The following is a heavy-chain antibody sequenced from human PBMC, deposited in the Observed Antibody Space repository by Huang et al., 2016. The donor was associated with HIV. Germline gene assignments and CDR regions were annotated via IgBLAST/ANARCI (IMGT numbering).Heavy chain of an antibody. Sequence: QVQLVESGGGVVQPGRSLRLSCAASRFTFSNYAMHWVRQAPGKGLEWVEVISYDGINKYYADAVKGRFTISRDNSKNTLYLQMNSLRAEDTAVYYCARDLWLRDLYYYYYMDVWGKGTTVTVSS. J-gene: IGHJ6*03. CDR1: RFTFSNYA. CDR2: ISYDGINK. D-gene: IGHD5-12*01. V-gene: IGHV3-30-3*01. CDR3: ARDLWLRDLYYYYYMDV.